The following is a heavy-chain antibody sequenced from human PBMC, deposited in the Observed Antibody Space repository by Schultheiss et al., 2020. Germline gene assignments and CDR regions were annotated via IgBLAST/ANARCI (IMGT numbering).Heavy chain of an antibody. V-gene: IGHV4-34*09. CDR1: GGSFSGYY. J-gene: IGHJ6*02. Sequence: SQTLSLTCAVYGGSFSGYYWSWIRQPPGKGLEWIAYIYYSGSTYYNPSLKSRVTISVDTSKNQFSLKLSSVTAADTAVYYCARARKAVAGKGDYYYGMDVWGQGTTVTVSS. CDR3: ARARKAVAGKGDYYYGMDV. D-gene: IGHD6-19*01. CDR2: IYYSGST.